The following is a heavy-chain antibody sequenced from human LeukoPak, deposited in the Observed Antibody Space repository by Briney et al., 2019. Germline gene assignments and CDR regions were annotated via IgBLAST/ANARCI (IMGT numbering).Heavy chain of an antibody. V-gene: IGHV1-18*01. Sequence: GASVKVSCKASGYTFTSYGISWVRQAPGQGLEWMGWISAYNGNTNYAQKLQGRVTMTTDTSPSTAYMELRSLRSDDTAVYYCARDSVATMAARFFDYWGQGTLVTVSS. CDR1: GYTFTSYG. CDR3: ARDSVATMAARFFDY. J-gene: IGHJ4*02. CDR2: ISAYNGNT. D-gene: IGHD5-12*01.